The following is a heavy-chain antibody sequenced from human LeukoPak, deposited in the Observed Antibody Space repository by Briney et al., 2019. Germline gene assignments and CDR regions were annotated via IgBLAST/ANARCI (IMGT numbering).Heavy chain of an antibody. CDR2: IYYSGST. J-gene: IGHJ6*03. CDR3: ARSYCSSTSCSPYYYYYMDV. CDR1: GGSISSGVYY. Sequence: SETLSLTCTVSGGSISSGVYYWSWLRQHPGQGLEWIVYIYYSGSTYYNPSLKSRVTISVDTSKNQFSLKLSSVAAADTAVYYCARSYCSSTSCSPYYYYYMDVWGKGTTVTVSS. V-gene: IGHV4-31*03. D-gene: IGHD2-2*01.